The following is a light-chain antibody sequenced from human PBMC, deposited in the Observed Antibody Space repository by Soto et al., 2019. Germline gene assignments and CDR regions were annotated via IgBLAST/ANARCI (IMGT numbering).Light chain of an antibody. CDR1: QSVSSN. CDR3: QQHNDWPLT. J-gene: IGKJ4*01. V-gene: IGKV3-15*01. CDR2: GAS. Sequence: ELVMTQSPATLSVSPGERATLSCRASQSVSSNLAWYQQKPGQAPRLLIHGASTRATGIPARFSGSGSGTELTLTISSLQSEDFAVYFCQQHNDWPLTFGGGTKVDIK.